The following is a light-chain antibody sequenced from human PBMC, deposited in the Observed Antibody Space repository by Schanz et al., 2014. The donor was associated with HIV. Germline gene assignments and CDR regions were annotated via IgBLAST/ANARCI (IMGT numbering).Light chain of an antibody. Sequence: DIQMTQSPSSVYVSVGDRVTISCRXSQGVSXXXXXYQQKPGKAPKXLISATSXXQPGVPSXXSGSGSGTXFTLTINTLQPDDFXTYYCQQCNSNPLTFGGXTKVEI. CDR1: QGVSXX. J-gene: IGKJ4*01. CDR2: ATS. V-gene: IGKV1-12*01. CDR3: QQCNSNPLT.